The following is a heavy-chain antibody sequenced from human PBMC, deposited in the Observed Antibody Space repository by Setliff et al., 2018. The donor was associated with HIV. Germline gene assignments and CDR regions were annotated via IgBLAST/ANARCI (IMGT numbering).Heavy chain of an antibody. CDR3: ARRLSSGSYFGY. D-gene: IGHD6-19*01. CDR2: IKQDGSEK. Sequence: GGSLRLSCAASGFNFSNYWMSWVRQAPGKGLEWVANIKQDGSEKYYVDSVKGRFTISRDNAKNSLYLQMNSLRAEDTAVYYCARRLSSGSYFGYWGQGTLVTVSS. J-gene: IGHJ4*02. CDR1: GFNFSNYW. V-gene: IGHV3-7*03.